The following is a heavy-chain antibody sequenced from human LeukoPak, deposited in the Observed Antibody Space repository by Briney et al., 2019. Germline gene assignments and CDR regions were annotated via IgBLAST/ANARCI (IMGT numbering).Heavy chain of an antibody. CDR2: IKQDGSEK. V-gene: IGHV3-7*01. Sequence: GGSLRLSCAASGFTFSSYWMSWVRQAPGKGLEWVANIKQDGSEKYYVDSVRGRFTISRDNAKNSLYLQMNSLRAEDTAVYYCARSAGDTVVVITPYYFAYWSQGTLVTVSS. D-gene: IGHD3-22*01. CDR1: GFTFSSYW. CDR3: ARSAGDTVVVITPYYFAY. J-gene: IGHJ4*02.